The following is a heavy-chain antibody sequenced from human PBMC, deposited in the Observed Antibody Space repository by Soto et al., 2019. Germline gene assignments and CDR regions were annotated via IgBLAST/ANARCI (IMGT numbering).Heavy chain of an antibody. Sequence: PLSLTCAVSGGSISSGGYSWSWIRQPPGKGLEWIGYIYHSGSTYYNPSLKSRVTISVDRSKNQFSLKLSSVTAADTAVYYCARSVVVVAATRAVRYFDYWGQGTLVTVSS. J-gene: IGHJ4*02. V-gene: IGHV4-30-2*01. CDR3: ARSVVVVAATRAVRYFDY. D-gene: IGHD2-15*01. CDR1: GGSISSGGYS. CDR2: IYHSGST.